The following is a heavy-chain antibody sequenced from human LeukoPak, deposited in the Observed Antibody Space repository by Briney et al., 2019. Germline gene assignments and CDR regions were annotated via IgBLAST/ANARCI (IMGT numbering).Heavy chain of an antibody. CDR1: GGSISSHY. CDR2: IYYGGST. Sequence: SETLSLTCTVSGGSISSHYWSWIRQPPGKGLEWLGYIYYGGSTNYNPSLKSRVTISVETYKNQFSLKLTSVIAADTAVYYCASSRPYTGYDFNYWGQGTLVTVSS. J-gene: IGHJ4*02. V-gene: IGHV4-59*11. CDR3: ASSRPYTGYDFNY. D-gene: IGHD5-12*01.